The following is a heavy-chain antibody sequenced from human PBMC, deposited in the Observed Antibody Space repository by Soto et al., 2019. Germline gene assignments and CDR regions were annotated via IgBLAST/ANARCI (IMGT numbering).Heavy chain of an antibody. CDR1: GYTFTSYY. J-gene: IGHJ3*01. CDR2: INPGSGRT. D-gene: IGHD3-22*01. V-gene: IGHV1-46*01. Sequence: QVQLVQSGAEVRKPGASVRVFCKASGYTFTSYYMHWVRQAPGQGLEWMGMINPGSGRTTYTQKFQGRVTMTRDTSTSTVYMEVNSLRSEDTAVYYCASRYSESSGRSAAFDLWGQGTLVTVSS. CDR3: ASRYSESSGRSAAFDL.